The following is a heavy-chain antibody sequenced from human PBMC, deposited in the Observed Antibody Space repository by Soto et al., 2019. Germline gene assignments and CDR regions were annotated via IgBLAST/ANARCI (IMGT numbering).Heavy chain of an antibody. Sequence: GESLKISCKGSGYSFTNYWIGWVRQMPGKGLEWMGIIYPGDSDTRYSPSFQGQVTISADKSITTAYLQWSSLKASDTAMYYCVRPRTRAVTGFDAFDIWGQGTMVTVSS. D-gene: IGHD6-19*01. CDR1: GYSFTNYW. V-gene: IGHV5-51*01. CDR3: VRPRTRAVTGFDAFDI. J-gene: IGHJ3*02. CDR2: IYPGDSDT.